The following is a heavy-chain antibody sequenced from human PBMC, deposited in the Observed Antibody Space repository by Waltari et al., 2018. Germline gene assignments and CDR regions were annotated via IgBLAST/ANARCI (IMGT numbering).Heavy chain of an antibody. CDR3: ARGRYSYGYSRPLGYYGMDV. D-gene: IGHD5-18*01. J-gene: IGHJ6*02. CDR2: IYYIGST. Sequence: QVQLQESGPGLVKPSETLSLTCTVSGGSISSYYWSWIRQPPGKGLEWIGYIYYIGSTNYNPSLKSRVTISVDTSKNQFSLKLSSVTAADTAVYYCARGRYSYGYSRPLGYYGMDVWGQGTTVTVSS. V-gene: IGHV4-59*01. CDR1: GGSISSYY.